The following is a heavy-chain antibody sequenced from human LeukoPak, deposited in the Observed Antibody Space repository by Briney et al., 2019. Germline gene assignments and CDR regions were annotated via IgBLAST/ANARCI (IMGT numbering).Heavy chain of an antibody. Sequence: ASVTVSCKASGYTFTSYYMHWVRQAPGQGLEWMGWISAYNGNTNYVQKLQGRVTMTTDTSTSTAYMELRSLRSDDTAVYYCARDPLKGAMVRGVIPFDYWGQGTLVTVSS. D-gene: IGHD3-10*01. CDR3: ARDPLKGAMVRGVIPFDY. J-gene: IGHJ4*02. CDR1: GYTFTSYY. V-gene: IGHV1-18*04. CDR2: ISAYNGNT.